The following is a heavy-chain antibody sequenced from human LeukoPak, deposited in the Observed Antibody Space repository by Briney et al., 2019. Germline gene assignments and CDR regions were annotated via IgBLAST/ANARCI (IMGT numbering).Heavy chain of an antibody. CDR2: IYYSGST. Sequence: SETLSLTCTVSGGSISSYYWGWIRQPPGKGLEWIGSIYYSGSTYYNPSLKSRVTISVDTSKSQFSLKLSSVTAADTAVYYCARRSVVVPAAILSPYYYMDVWGKGTTVTVSS. V-gene: IGHV4-39*01. D-gene: IGHD2-2*02. J-gene: IGHJ6*03. CDR3: ARRSVVVPAAILSPYYYMDV. CDR1: GGSISSYY.